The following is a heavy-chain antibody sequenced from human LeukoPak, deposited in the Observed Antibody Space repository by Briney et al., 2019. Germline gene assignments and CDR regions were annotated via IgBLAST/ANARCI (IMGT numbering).Heavy chain of an antibody. CDR1: GFAFNIYT. Sequence: GGSLRLSCAASGFAFNIYTMTWVRQAPGKGLEWVSSLSSSNGYVFYADSVKGRFTISGNNPKNSLFLQMNSLRAEDTAVYYCARDRLNGDGRFDFWGQGTLVTVSS. V-gene: IGHV3-21*01. CDR3: ARDRLNGDGRFDF. CDR2: LSSSNGYV. J-gene: IGHJ4*02. D-gene: IGHD4-17*01.